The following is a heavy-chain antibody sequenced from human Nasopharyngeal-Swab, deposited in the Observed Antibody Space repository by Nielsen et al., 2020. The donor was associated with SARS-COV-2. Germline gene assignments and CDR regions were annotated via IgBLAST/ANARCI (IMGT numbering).Heavy chain of an antibody. Sequence: SGPTLVKPTPTHTMTCTFSGFSLSTSGMCVSWIRQPPGKALEWLARIDWDDDKYYSTSLNTRLTISTDASKNQVVLTMTNMDPVDTATYYCARTPYSTRGLDFDYWGQGTLVTVSS. CDR2: IDWDDDK. J-gene: IGHJ4*02. D-gene: IGHD2/OR15-2a*01. CDR1: GFSLSTSGMC. V-gene: IGHV2-70*11. CDR3: ARTPYSTRGLDFDY.